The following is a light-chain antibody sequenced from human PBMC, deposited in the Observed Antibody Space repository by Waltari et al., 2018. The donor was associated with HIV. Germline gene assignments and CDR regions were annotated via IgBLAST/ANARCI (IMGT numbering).Light chain of an antibody. V-gene: IGKV1-39*01. J-gene: IGKJ3*01. CDR2: GGS. CDR3: QQTYSLPLT. CDR1: QSILNY. Sequence: DIEMTQSPYPLSASVGDRVSITCLASQSILNYLNWYQQKPGIAPQVLISGGSFRQVGVPSRFSASVSGIDFTLTISGLQPEEFATYYCQQTYSLPLTFGPGTKLDI.